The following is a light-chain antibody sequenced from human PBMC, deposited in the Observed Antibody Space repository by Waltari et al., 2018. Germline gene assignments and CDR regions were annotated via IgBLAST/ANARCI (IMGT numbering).Light chain of an antibody. CDR1: QSVNNY. V-gene: IGKV3-11*01. Sequence: EIVLTQSPATLSLSPGERATLSCRASQSVNNYLAWYQQKPGQAPRLLIYNASNRATGIPPRFSGSGSGTDFTRTISSLKPEDFAVYYCQQRSNWPRITFGQGTRLEIK. J-gene: IGKJ5*01. CDR2: NAS. CDR3: QQRSNWPRIT.